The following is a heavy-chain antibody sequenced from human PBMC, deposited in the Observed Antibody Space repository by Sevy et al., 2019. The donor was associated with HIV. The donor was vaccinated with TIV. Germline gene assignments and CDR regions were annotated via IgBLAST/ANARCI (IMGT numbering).Heavy chain of an antibody. J-gene: IGHJ3*02. CDR2: INPSGGST. CDR3: ARDHSSGDAFDI. CDR1: GYTFTSYY. V-gene: IGHV1-46*01. D-gene: IGHD3-22*01. Sequence: ASVKVSCKASGYTFTSYYMHWVRQAPGQGLEWMGIINPSGGSTSYAQKFQGRVTMTRDTSTSTVYMGLSSLRSEDTAGYYCARDHSSGDAFDIWGQGTMVTVSS.